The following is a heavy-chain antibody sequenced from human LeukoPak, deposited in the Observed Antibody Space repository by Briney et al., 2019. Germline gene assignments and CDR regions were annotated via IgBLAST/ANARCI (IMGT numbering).Heavy chain of an antibody. J-gene: IGHJ4*02. CDR1: GYTFTSYG. D-gene: IGHD5-12*01. CDR2: ISAYNGNT. CDR3: ARDDRVQWWLPYYFDY. V-gene: IGHV1-18*01. Sequence: ASVKVSCKASGYTFTSYGISWVRQAPGQGLEWMGWISAYNGNTNYAQKLQGRVTMTTDTSTSTAYMELRSLRSDDTAVYYCARDDRVQWWLPYYFDYWGQGTLVTVSS.